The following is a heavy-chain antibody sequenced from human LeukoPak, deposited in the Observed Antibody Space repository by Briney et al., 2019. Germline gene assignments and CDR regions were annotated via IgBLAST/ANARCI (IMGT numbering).Heavy chain of an antibody. CDR2: ISYDGSNK. V-gene: IGHV3-30*03. CDR3: ATDGDILTGYYPNFLDS. D-gene: IGHD3-9*01. Sequence: PGGSLRLSCAASGFTFSSYGMHWVRQAPGKGLEWVAVISYDGSNKYYADSVKGRFTISRDNSKNTLYLQMNSLRAEDTAVYYCATDGDILTGYYPNFLDSWGQGTRVTVSS. CDR1: GFTFSSYG. J-gene: IGHJ4*02.